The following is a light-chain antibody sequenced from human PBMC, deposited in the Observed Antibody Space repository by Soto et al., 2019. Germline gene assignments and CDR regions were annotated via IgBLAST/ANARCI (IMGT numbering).Light chain of an antibody. CDR1: SGDVGAYNY. V-gene: IGLV2-11*01. Sequence: QSLLSHTRSVSAYPGHSVAIPCPGASGDVGAYNYFFWYQHDAGKATNLLICDVNRRPSGVPDRFSGSKSGNTASLTISGLKAEDEADYHWCSVARHNIFAVHVLRSGMTGTVL. CDR3: CSVARHNIFAVHV. J-gene: IGLJ6*01. CDR2: DVN.